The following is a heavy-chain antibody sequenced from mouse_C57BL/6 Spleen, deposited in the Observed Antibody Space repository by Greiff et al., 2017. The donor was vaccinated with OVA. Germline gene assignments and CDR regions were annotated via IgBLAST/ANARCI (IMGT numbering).Heavy chain of an antibody. D-gene: IGHD1-1*01. CDR3: ARDSTTVVGYFDV. CDR2: ISYDGSN. V-gene: IGHV3-6*01. CDR1: GYSITSGYY. Sequence: EVQLQESGPGLVKPSQSLSLTCSVTGYSITSGYYWNWIRQFPGNKLEWMGYISYDGSNNYNPSFKNPISITRDTSKNQCFLKLDSVTTEDTATYYCARDSTTVVGYFDVWGTGTTVTVSS. J-gene: IGHJ1*03.